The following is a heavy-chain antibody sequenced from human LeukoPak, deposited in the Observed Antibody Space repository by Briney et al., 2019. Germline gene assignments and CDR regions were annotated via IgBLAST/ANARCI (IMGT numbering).Heavy chain of an antibody. Sequence: GSLRLSCAASGFTFSSYWMHWVRQAPGKGLVWVSRINSDGSSTSYADSVKGRFTISRDNAKNTLYLQMNSLRAEDTAVYYCARGVVVVAATHWFDPWGQGTLVTVSS. V-gene: IGHV3-74*01. J-gene: IGHJ5*02. CDR1: GFTFSSYW. D-gene: IGHD2-15*01. CDR3: ARGVVVVAATHWFDP. CDR2: INSDGSST.